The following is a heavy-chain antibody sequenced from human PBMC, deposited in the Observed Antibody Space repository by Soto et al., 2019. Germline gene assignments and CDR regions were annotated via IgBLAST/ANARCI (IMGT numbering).Heavy chain of an antibody. CDR1: GGTFSSYA. V-gene: IGHV1-69*13. D-gene: IGHD1-7*01. CDR3: ARDVPKYNWNYWGSPFDI. J-gene: IGHJ3*02. CDR2: IIPIFGTA. Sequence: ASVKVSCKASGGTFSSYAISWVRQAPGQGLEWMGGIIPIFGTANYAQKFQGRVTITADESTSTAYMELSSLRSEDTAVYYCARDVPKYNWNYWGSPFDIWGQGTMVTVSS.